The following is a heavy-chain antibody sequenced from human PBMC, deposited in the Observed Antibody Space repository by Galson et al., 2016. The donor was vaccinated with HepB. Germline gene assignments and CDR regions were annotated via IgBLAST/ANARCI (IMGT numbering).Heavy chain of an antibody. D-gene: IGHD3-10*01. Sequence: SLRLSCAASRISFSDYGMHWVRQAPGKGLEWVAVIWFDGSKIYYADSVKGRFTISRDNSKNTLYLQMNSLRAEDTAIYYCARDLDGSGSLGWGQGTLVTVSS. CDR1: RISFSDYG. V-gene: IGHV3-33*01. CDR2: IWFDGSKI. CDR3: ARDLDGSGSLG. J-gene: IGHJ4*02.